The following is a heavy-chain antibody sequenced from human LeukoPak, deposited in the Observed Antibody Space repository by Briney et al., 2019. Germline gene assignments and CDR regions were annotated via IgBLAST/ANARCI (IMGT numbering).Heavy chain of an antibody. Sequence: GGSLRLSCAASGFTFSSYAMSWVRQAPGMGLAWVSAISGSGGSTYYADAVKGRFTISRDTSKNPLYLQMNSLRAEDTAVYYCARGRYYDNSVYYYFDYWGQGTLVTVSS. CDR3: ARGRYYDNSVYYYFDY. J-gene: IGHJ4*02. CDR2: ISGSGGST. D-gene: IGHD3-22*01. V-gene: IGHV3-23*01. CDR1: GFTFSSYA.